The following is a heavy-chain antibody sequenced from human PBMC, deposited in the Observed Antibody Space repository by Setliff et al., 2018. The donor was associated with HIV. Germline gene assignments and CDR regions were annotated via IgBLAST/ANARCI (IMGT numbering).Heavy chain of an antibody. V-gene: IGHV4-61*02. CDR2: IYTSGST. CDR1: SGSISSGSYY. J-gene: IGHJ4*02. D-gene: IGHD3-3*01. CDR3: AGSWSGYPLSFGY. Sequence: SETLSLTCTVSSGSISSGSYYWSWIRQPAGKGLEWIGRIYTSGSTNYNPSLKSRVTISVDTSKNQFSLKLSSVTAADTAVYYCAGSWSGYPLSFGYWGQGTLVTVSS.